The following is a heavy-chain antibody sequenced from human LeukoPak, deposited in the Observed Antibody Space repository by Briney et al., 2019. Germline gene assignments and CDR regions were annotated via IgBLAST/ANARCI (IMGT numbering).Heavy chain of an antibody. CDR2: ISSSGTTI. D-gene: IGHD6-13*01. CDR3: ARDIIAPGSLLYFDF. V-gene: IGHV3-11*01. CDR1: GFSFRDYY. Sequence: GGSLRLSCAASGFSFRDYYMSWIRQAPGKGLEWFSYISSSGTTIAYADSVRGQFTISRDNAKNSLYLQMNSLGAEDTAVYYCARDIIAPGSLLYFDFWGPGTLVTVSS. J-gene: IGHJ4*02.